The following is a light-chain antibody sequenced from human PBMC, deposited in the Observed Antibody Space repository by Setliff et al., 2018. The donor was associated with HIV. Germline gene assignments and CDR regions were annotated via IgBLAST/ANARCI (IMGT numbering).Light chain of an antibody. CDR2: QAS. CDR1: SGDVGRYNL. Sequence: QSALTQPASVSGSPGQSITISCTGTSGDVGRYNLVSWYQQQPGKPPKLMIYQASKRPSGVSNRFSGSKSGNTASLTISGLQAEDEADYYCCSNTTGNTYVFATGTKVTVL. CDR3: CSNTTGNTYV. V-gene: IGLV2-14*02. J-gene: IGLJ1*01.